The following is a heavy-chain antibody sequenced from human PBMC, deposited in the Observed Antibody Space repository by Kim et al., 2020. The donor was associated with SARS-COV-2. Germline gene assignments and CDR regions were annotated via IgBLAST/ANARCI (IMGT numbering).Heavy chain of an antibody. J-gene: IGHJ6*02. CDR1: GGSISSYY. CDR2: IYYSGST. CDR3: ARNLALAGIAAAGTTPRYYYHGMDV. D-gene: IGHD6-13*01. V-gene: IGHV4-59*01. Sequence: SETLSLTCTVSGGSISSYYWSWIRQPPGKGLEWIGYIYYSGSTNYNPSLKSRVTISVDTSKNQFSLKLSSVTAADTAVYYYARNLALAGIAAAGTTPRYYYHGMDVWGQGTTVTVS.